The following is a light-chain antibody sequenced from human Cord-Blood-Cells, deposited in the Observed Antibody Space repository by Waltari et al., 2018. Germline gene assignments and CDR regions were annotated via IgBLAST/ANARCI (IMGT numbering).Light chain of an antibody. CDR2: LGS. CDR1: QSLLHSNGYNY. Sequence: DIVMTKSPLPLPVTPGEPASISCRSSQSLLHSNGYNYLDWYLQKPGQYPHLLIYLGSNRAAGVPDRFSGSGSGTDFTLKIIRVEAEDVGVYYCMQALQTPLTFGGGTKVEIK. V-gene: IGKV2-28*01. CDR3: MQALQTPLT. J-gene: IGKJ4*01.